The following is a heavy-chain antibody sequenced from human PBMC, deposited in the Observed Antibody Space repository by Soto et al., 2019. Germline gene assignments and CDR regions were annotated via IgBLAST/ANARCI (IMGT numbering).Heavy chain of an antibody. Sequence: QVQLVESGGGVVQPGRSLRLSCAASGFTFSSYAMHWVRQAPGKGLEWVAVIPYDGSNKYYADSVKGRFTISRDNSKNTLYLQMNSLRAEDTAVYYCARDPVAAAGILYNWFDPWGQGTLVTVSS. J-gene: IGHJ5*02. D-gene: IGHD6-13*01. V-gene: IGHV3-30-3*01. CDR3: ARDPVAAAGILYNWFDP. CDR2: IPYDGSNK. CDR1: GFTFSSYA.